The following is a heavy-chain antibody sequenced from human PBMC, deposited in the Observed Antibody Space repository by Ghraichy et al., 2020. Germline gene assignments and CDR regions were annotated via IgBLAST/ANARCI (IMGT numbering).Heavy chain of an antibody. D-gene: IGHD7-27*01. CDR1: GGSFSGYY. J-gene: IGHJ6*03. CDR3: ASLTGTYYYYYYYMDV. CDR2: INHSGST. Sequence: SETLSLTCAVYGGSFSGYYWSWIRQPPGKGLEWIGEINHSGSTNYNPSLKSRVTISVDTSKNQFSLKLSSVTAADTAVYYCASLTGTYYYYYYYMDVWGKGTTVTVSS. V-gene: IGHV4-34*01.